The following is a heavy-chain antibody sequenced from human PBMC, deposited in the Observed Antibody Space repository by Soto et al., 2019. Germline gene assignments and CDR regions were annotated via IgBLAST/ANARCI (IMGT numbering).Heavy chain of an antibody. CDR3: AKMGYSWNDEDY. D-gene: IGHD1-20*01. J-gene: IGHJ4*02. Sequence: EVQLLESGGGLVQPGGSLRLSCAASGFTFSSYAMSWVRQAPGKGLEWVSAISGSGGSTYYADSVKGRFTISRDKSKNTLYLHMNSLRAEDTAVYYCAKMGYSWNDEDYWGQGTLVTVSS. V-gene: IGHV3-23*01. CDR2: ISGSGGST. CDR1: GFTFSSYA.